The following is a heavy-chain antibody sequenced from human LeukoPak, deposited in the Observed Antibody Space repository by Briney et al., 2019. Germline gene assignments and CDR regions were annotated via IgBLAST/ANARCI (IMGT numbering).Heavy chain of an antibody. CDR2: ISSSSSYI. CDR3: ARGGVYSSGWYVDY. D-gene: IGHD6-19*01. J-gene: IGHJ4*02. CDR1: GFTFISYS. Sequence: GGSLRLSCAASGFTFISYSMNWVRQAPGKGLEWVSSISSSSSYIYYADSVKGRFTISRDDAKNSLYLQMNSLRAEDTAVYYCARGGVYSSGWYVDYWGQGTLVTVSS. V-gene: IGHV3-21*01.